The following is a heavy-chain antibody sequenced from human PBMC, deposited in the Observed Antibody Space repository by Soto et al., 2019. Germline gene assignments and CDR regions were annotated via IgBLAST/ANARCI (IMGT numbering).Heavy chain of an antibody. V-gene: IGHV1-69*01. CDR1: GGTFNTYA. J-gene: IGHJ4*02. CDR3: ARDGVGAVTGVLGY. CDR2: IITIFGTA. Sequence: QVQLVRSGAEVKKPGSSVKVSCKSSGGTFNTYAISCVRQAPGQGLEWMGGIITIFGTANYVQKFQGRVTMTADDSTSTAYIELSSVTSEDPAVYFCARDGVGAVTGVLGYWGQGALVSGPS. D-gene: IGHD3-9*01.